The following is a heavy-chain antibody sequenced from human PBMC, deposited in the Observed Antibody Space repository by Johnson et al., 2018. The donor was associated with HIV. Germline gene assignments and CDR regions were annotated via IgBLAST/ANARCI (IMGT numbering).Heavy chain of an antibody. CDR2: ISSSGGSI. D-gene: IGHD6-19*01. V-gene: IGHV3-9*01. Sequence: VQLVESGGGLVQPGRSLRLSCAASGFTFDDYAMHWVRQSPGKGLEWVSYISSSGGSIYYSDSVKGRFTISRDNAKNSLYLQMNSLRAEDTALYYCARDHGQWLVLNAFDIWGQGTMVTVSS. CDR3: ARDHGQWLVLNAFDI. CDR1: GFTFDDYA. J-gene: IGHJ3*02.